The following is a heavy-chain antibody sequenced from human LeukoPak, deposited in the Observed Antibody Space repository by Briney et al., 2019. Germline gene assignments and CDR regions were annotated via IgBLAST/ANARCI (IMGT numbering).Heavy chain of an antibody. J-gene: IGHJ4*02. V-gene: IGHV4-4*02. Sequence: SETLSLTCAVSGGSISTENWWSWVRQPPGKGLEWIGEIYHSGSTNYNPSLKSRVTISLDQSTNQLSLNLNSVTAADTAVYYCARGPSLGAHFDYWGQGTLVTVSS. CDR3: ARGPSLGAHFDY. D-gene: IGHD1-26*01. CDR2: IYHSGST. CDR1: GGSISTENW.